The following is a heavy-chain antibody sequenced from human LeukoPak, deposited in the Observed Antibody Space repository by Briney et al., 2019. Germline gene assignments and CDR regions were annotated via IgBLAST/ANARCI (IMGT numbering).Heavy chain of an antibody. V-gene: IGHV4-39*01. J-gene: IGHJ5*02. CDR2: IHYSGKT. Sequence: PETLSLTCTVSGGSISSGDYYWDWIRQPPGKDLEWIGNIHYSGKTYYTPSLRGRVTISVDTSKNQFSLKLTFVTAADTAMYYCARHPEARNWFDPWGQGAPVTVSS. CDR1: GGSISSGDYY. CDR3: ARHPEARNWFDP. D-gene: IGHD1-14*01.